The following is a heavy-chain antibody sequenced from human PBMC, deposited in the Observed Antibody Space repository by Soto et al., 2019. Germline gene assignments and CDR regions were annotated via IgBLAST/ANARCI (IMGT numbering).Heavy chain of an antibody. CDR3: ARHHASTSCYTLGYCYYYYYGMDV. CDR2: IYPGDSDT. V-gene: IGHV5-51*01. Sequence: PGESLKISCKGSGYSFTSYWIGWVRQMPGKGLEWMGIIYPGDSDTRYSPSFQGQVTISADKSISTAYLQWSSLKASDTAMYYCARHHASTSCYTLGYCYYYYYGMDVWGQGTTVTVSS. D-gene: IGHD2-2*02. J-gene: IGHJ6*02. CDR1: GYSFTSYW.